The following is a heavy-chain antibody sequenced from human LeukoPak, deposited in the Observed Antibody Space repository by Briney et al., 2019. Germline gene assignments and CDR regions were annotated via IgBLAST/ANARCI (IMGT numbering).Heavy chain of an antibody. CDR1: GSSISSYY. CDR3: ARSGPSGSYYNWFDP. CDR2: IDYSGST. Sequence: PSETLSLTCTVSGSSISSYYWSWIRQPPGKGLDWIGYIDYSGSTNYNPSLKSRVTISVDTSKNQFSLSLSSVIAADTAVYYCARSGPSGSYYNWFDPWGQGTLVTVSS. J-gene: IGHJ5*02. D-gene: IGHD1-26*01. V-gene: IGHV4-59*01.